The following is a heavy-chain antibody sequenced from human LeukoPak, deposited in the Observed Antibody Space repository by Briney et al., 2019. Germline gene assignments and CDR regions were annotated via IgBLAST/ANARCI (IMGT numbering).Heavy chain of an antibody. Sequence: PSETLSLTCAVYGGSLSAYYWTWIRQPPGKGLEWIGEINHGGSTNYNPSLKSRVTISIDTSKNQFSLKLSSVTAADTAVYYCARFDYYDSSGLAFDIWGQGTMVTVSS. V-gene: IGHV4-34*01. CDR2: INHGGST. D-gene: IGHD3-22*01. CDR3: ARFDYYDSSGLAFDI. J-gene: IGHJ3*02. CDR1: GGSLSAYY.